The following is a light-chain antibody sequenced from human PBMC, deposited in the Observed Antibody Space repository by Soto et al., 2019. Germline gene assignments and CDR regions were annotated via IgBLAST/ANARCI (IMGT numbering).Light chain of an antibody. J-gene: IGKJ1*01. CDR3: QHHLT. V-gene: IGKV3-20*01. CDR1: QSVTSSP. Sequence: EIVLTQSPGTLSLSTGERATLSCRASQSVTSSPLAWYQQKPCQPPRLLIYGASSRATGIPDRCSGSGSGTDFTLTISRLEPEDFAVYYCQHHLTFGKGTKVEIK. CDR2: GAS.